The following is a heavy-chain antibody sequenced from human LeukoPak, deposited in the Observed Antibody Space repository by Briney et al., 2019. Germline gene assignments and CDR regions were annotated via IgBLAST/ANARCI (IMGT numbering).Heavy chain of an antibody. CDR3: ARKAYYDSSGYSFDY. Sequence: GGSLRLSCAVSGFTFSSYAMDWVRQAPGKGLEWVAVISYDGSNKYYADSVKGRFTISRDNAKNSLYLQMNSLRAEDTALYHCARKAYYDSSGYSFDYWGQGTLVTVSS. CDR2: ISYDGSNK. J-gene: IGHJ4*02. CDR1: GFTFSSYA. D-gene: IGHD3-22*01. V-gene: IGHV3-30-3*01.